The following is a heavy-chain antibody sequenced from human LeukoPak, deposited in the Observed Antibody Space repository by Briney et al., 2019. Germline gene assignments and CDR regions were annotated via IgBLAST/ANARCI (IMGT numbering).Heavy chain of an antibody. CDR2: ISGTSSHI. V-gene: IGHV3-21*01. J-gene: IGHJ4*02. Sequence: GGSLRLSCAASEFIFSSYAMHWVRQAPGKGLEWVSYISGTSSHIYYADSVKGRFTISRDNAKNSLYLQMNSLTAEDTAVYYCATVRSPFSGSYPGYFDYWGQGTQVTVSS. CDR1: EFIFSSYA. D-gene: IGHD1-26*01. CDR3: ATVRSPFSGSYPGYFDY.